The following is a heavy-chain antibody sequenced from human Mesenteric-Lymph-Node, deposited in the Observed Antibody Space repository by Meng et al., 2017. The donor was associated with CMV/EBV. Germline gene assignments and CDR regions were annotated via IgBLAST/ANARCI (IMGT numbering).Heavy chain of an antibody. J-gene: IGHJ4*02. CDR3: AMTACYTCNY. V-gene: IGHV4-4*02. CDR2: IFHTWST. D-gene: IGHD2-15*01. CDR1: GVSISGSNW. Sequence: LTCAVSGVSISGSNWWSWVRQPPGKGLQWIGEIFHTWSTNYNPSLKSRVTMSVDKSKNQFSLKLSSVTAADTAVYYCAMTACYTCNYWGQGTLVTVSS.